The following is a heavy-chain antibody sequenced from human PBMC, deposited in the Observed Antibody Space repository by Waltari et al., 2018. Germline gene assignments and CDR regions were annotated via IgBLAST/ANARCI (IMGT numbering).Heavy chain of an antibody. J-gene: IGHJ5*02. CDR1: GDSISSSSYY. CDR3: ARWITMAFNNWFDP. V-gene: IGHV4-39*07. Sequence: QLQLQESGPGLVKPSETLSLTCTVSGDSISSSSYYWGWIRQPPGTGLEWIGSIYYSGSTYYNPSLKSRVTISVDTSKNQFSLKLSSVTAADTAVYYCARWITMAFNNWFDPWGQGTLVTVSS. D-gene: IGHD3-10*01. CDR2: IYYSGST.